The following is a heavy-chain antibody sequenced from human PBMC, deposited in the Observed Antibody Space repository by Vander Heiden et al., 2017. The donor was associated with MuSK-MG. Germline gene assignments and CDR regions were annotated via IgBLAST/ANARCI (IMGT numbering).Heavy chain of an antibody. V-gene: IGHV3-30-3*01. CDR3: AREGGAYSSGWYYFDY. J-gene: IGHJ4*02. Sequence: QVQLVASGGGVVQPGRSLRLSCAAYGFPSSSYAMHGVRQAPGKGLEWVAVISYDGSNKYYADSVKGRFTISRDNSKNTLYLQMNSLRAEDTAVYYCAREGGAYSSGWYYFDYWGQGTLVTVSS. CDR1: GFPSSSYA. D-gene: IGHD6-19*01. CDR2: ISYDGSNK.